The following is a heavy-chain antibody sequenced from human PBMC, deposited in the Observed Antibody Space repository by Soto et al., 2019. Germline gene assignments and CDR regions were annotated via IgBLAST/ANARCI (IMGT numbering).Heavy chain of an antibody. J-gene: IGHJ5*02. V-gene: IGHV4-59*01. CDR2: IYYSGST. D-gene: IGHD1-1*01. Sequence: SETLSLTCTVSGGSISSYYWSWIRQPPGKGLEWIGYIYYSGSTNYNPSLKSRVTISVDTSKNQFSLKLSSVTAADTAVYYCARDVWRNWFDPWGQGTLVTVSS. CDR1: GGSISSYY. CDR3: ARDVWRNWFDP.